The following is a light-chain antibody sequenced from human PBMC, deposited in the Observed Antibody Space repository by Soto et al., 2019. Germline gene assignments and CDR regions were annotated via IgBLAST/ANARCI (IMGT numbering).Light chain of an antibody. CDR2: AAS. CDR1: QGINNY. V-gene: IGKV1-27*01. Sequence: DIQMTQSPSSLSASVGDRVTITCRASQGINNYLAWYQQKPGKVPKLLIYAASTLQSVVPSRFSGSGSGTDFTLTISSLHPEDVATYYCQQYDDLPRTFGQGTKLQVK. J-gene: IGKJ2*01. CDR3: QQYDDLPRT.